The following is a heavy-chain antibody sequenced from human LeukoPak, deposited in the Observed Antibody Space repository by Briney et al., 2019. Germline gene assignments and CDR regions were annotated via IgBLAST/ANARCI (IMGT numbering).Heavy chain of an antibody. CDR3: ARRGRGYSYGSEDY. CDR1: GGSFSGYY. D-gene: IGHD5-18*01. V-gene: IGHV4-34*01. Sequence: SETLSLTCAVHGGSFSGYYWSWIRQPPGKGLEWIGEINHSGSTNYNPSLKSRVTISVDTSKNQFSLKLSSVTAADTAVYYCARRGRGYSYGSEDYWGQGTLVTVSS. J-gene: IGHJ4*02. CDR2: INHSGST.